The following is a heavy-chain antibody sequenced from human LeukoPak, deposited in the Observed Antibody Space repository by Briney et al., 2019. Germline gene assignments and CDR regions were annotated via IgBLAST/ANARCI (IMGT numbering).Heavy chain of an antibody. CDR1: GGSISSNNW. CDR3: ARDGDYYFDY. D-gene: IGHD5-24*01. Sequence: SETLSLTCAVSGGSISSNNWWSWVRQPPGKGLEWIGEIYHTGTTNYNPSLKSRVTISVDTSKNQFSLKLSSVTAADTAVYYCARDGDYYFDYWGQGTLVTVSS. CDR2: IYHTGTT. J-gene: IGHJ4*02. V-gene: IGHV4-4*02.